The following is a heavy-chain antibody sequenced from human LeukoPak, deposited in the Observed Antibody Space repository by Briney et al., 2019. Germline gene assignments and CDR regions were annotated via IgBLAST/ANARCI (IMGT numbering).Heavy chain of an antibody. D-gene: IGHD1-26*01. CDR1: GDSVSSKSAS. V-gene: IGHV6-1*01. Sequence: SQTLSLTCAISGDSVSSKSASWNWIRQSPSRGLEWLGRTFSRSKWFNDYAVSAKSRITINPDTSKNQFSLHLTSVTPDDTAVYYCARGTGSLDYWGQGTLVTVSS. J-gene: IGHJ4*02. CDR3: ARGTGSLDY. CDR2: TFSRSKWFN.